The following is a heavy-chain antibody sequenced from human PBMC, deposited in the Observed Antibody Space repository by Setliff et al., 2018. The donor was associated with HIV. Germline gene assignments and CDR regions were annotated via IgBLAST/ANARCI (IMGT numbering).Heavy chain of an antibody. CDR1: GFTFSSHA. J-gene: IGHJ4*02. D-gene: IGHD6-13*01. V-gene: IGHV3-33*01. CDR2: IWYDGTNI. Sequence: GGSLRLSCVVSGFTFSSHAMHWVRQAPGKGLEWVAVIWYDGTNIYYADSVKGRFTISRDNSKNALYLQMNSLRVEDTGVYFCARASYSSSWYNIRPFDYWAQGILVTVSS. CDR3: ARASYSSSWYNIRPFDY.